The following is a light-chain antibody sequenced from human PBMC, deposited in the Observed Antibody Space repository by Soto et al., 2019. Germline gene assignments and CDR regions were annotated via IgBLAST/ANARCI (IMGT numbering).Light chain of an antibody. CDR3: KQSTHSPRT. V-gene: IGKV3-20*01. J-gene: IGKJ1*01. CDR1: QSVVSNL. Sequence: QSAVALSLTPGERATLSCRASQSVVSNLLAWYQQKRGQAPRLLIYGASNRVTGIPDRFSGSGSGTDFTLTISRLEPEDFAVYYCKQSTHSPRTFGQGTKVDIK. CDR2: GAS.